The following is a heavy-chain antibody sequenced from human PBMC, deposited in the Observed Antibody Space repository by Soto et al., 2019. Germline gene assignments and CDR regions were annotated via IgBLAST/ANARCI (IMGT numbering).Heavy chain of an antibody. D-gene: IGHD3-16*01. J-gene: IGHJ3*02. Sequence: GGSLRLSCAASGFTFSNYVMNWVRQAPGKGLEWVGGIKSKHDGGTTDYAAPVKGRFTISRDDSKNWVYLQMMSMKTEETGVYYCTEDSMIPSPSASDIWGKGTMVPVS. V-gene: IGHV3-15*05. CDR2: IKSKHDGGTT. CDR3: TEDSMIPSPSASDI. CDR1: GFTFSNYV.